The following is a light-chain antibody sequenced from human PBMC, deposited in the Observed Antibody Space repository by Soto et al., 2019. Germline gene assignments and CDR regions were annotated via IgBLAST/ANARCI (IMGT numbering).Light chain of an antibody. CDR2: AAS. J-gene: IGKJ1*01. CDR1: QGISNA. CDR3: LQHNSYRWT. V-gene: IGKV1-17*01. Sequence: DIQMTQSPSSLSASGGDRVTITCRASQGISNALGWYQQKPGKAPKRLIYAASSLQSGVPSRFSGSGSGTEFTLTISSLQPEDVAAYYCLQHNSYRWTFGQGTKVEIK.